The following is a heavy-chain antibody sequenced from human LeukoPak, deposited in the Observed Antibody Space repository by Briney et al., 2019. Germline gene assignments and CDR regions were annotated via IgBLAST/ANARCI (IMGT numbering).Heavy chain of an antibody. CDR3: SRENGAFSPFGY. D-gene: IGHD2-8*01. V-gene: IGHV4-4*02. J-gene: IGHJ4*02. CDR1: GGSITSTNW. Sequence: SETLSLTCGVSGGSITSTNWWSWVRQPPGQGLEWIGEISLSGLTNYNPSLKSRVTMALDKSKNHLSLNLTSVTAADTAVHYCSRENGAFSPFGYWGQGTLVTVPS. CDR2: ISLSGLT.